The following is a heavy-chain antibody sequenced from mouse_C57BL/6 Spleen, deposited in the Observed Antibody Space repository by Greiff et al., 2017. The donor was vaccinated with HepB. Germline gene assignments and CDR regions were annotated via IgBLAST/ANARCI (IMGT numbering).Heavy chain of an antibody. CDR1: GFTFSDYG. CDR3: ARTTVVATRAMDY. CDR2: ISSGSSTI. J-gene: IGHJ4*01. V-gene: IGHV5-17*01. D-gene: IGHD1-1*01. Sequence: EVKVEESGGGLVKPGGSLKLSCAASGFTFSDYGMHWVRQAPEKGLEWVAYISSGSSTIYYADKVKGRFTISRDNAKNTLFLQMTSLRSEDTAMYYCARTTVVATRAMDYWGQGTSVTVSS.